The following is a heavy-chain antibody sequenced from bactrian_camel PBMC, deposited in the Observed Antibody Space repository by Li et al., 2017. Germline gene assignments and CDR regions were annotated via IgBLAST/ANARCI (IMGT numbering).Heavy chain of an antibody. Sequence: HVQLVESGGGSVQAGGSLRLSCAGSGYVYNSYYLGWFRQAPGKEREEVASIDDSDGDARYADSVKGRFTISTDDTKTTFYLQMDSLKPEDSATYYCAAGPAPFSVERGKVKYYGAKFEGKGTQVTVS. V-gene: IGHV3S63*01. CDR2: IDDSDGDA. J-gene: IGHJ7*01. D-gene: IGHD5*01. CDR1: GYVYNSYY.